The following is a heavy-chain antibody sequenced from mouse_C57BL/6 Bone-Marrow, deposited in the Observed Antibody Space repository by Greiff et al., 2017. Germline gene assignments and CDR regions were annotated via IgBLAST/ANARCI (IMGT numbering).Heavy chain of an antibody. V-gene: IGHV2-2*01. J-gene: IGHJ4*01. CDR2: IWSGGST. D-gene: IGHD1-1*01. CDR3: ARNPSYGSSPYAMDY. CDR1: GFSLTSYG. Sequence: VQLKESGPGLVQPSQSLSITCTVSGFSLTSYGVHWVRQSPGKGLEWLGVIWSGGSTGYNAAFISRLSISKDNSKSQVFFKMNSLQADDTAIYYCARNPSYGSSPYAMDYWGQGTSVTVSS.